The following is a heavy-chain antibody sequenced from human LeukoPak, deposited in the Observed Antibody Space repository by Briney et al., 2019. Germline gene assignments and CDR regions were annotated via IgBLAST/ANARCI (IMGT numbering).Heavy chain of an antibody. D-gene: IGHD6-6*01. V-gene: IGHV3-74*01. CDR3: TTDRVRRLAYSSSSSSRDYYYYMDV. Sequence: GGSLRLSCAASGFTFSNFWIYWVRHAPGKGLVWVSRINGDGSETIHADPVKGRFTISRDNAKNTLYLQMNSLRTEDTAVYYCTTDRVRRLAYSSSSSSRDYYYYMDVWGKGTTVTVSS. J-gene: IGHJ6*03. CDR2: INGDGSET. CDR1: GFTFSNFW.